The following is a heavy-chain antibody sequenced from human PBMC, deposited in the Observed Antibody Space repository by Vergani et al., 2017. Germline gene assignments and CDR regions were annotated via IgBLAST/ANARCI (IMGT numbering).Heavy chain of an antibody. J-gene: IGHJ3*02. CDR3: ARDSRIAAPGIPAFDI. V-gene: IGHV1-69*17. CDR1: GGTFSSYA. Sequence: QVQLVQSGAEVKKPGSSVKVSCKASGGTFSSYAISWVRQAPGQGLEWMGGIIPIFGIANYAQKFQGRVTITADKSTSTAYMELSSLRSEDTAVYYCARDSRIAAPGIPAFDIWGQGTMVTVSS. CDR2: IIPIFGIA. D-gene: IGHD6-13*01.